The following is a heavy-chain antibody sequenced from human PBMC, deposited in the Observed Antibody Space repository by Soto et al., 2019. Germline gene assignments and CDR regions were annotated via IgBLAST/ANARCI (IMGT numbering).Heavy chain of an antibody. CDR1: GGTFSSYT. CDR2: IIPILGIA. Sequence: QVQLVQSGAEVKKPGSSVKVSCKASGGTFSSYTISWVRQAPGQGLEWMGRIIPILGIANYAQKFQGRVTITADKSTSTAYMELSSLRSEDTAVYYCAREKQYYDILTGYSYYFDYWGQGTLLTVSS. V-gene: IGHV1-69*08. J-gene: IGHJ4*02. CDR3: AREKQYYDILTGYSYYFDY. D-gene: IGHD3-9*01.